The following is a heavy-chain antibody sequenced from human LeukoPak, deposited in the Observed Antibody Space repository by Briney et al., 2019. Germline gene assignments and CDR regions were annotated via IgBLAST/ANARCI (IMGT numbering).Heavy chain of an antibody. J-gene: IGHJ4*02. CDR3: ARVSGLSSSWTPAAFDY. CDR2: IIPIFGTA. V-gene: IGHV1-69*13. CDR1: GYTFTSYG. D-gene: IGHD6-13*01. Sequence: GASVKVSCKASGYTFTSYGISWVRQAPGQGLEWMGGIIPIFGTANYAQKFQGRVTITADESTSTAYMELSSLRSEDTAVYYCARVSGLSSSWTPAAFDYWGQGTLVTVSS.